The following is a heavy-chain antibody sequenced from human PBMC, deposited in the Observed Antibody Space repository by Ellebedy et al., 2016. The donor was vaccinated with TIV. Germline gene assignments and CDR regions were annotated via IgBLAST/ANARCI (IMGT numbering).Heavy chain of an antibody. CDR2: IVGSGA. J-gene: IGHJ4*02. Sequence: GESLKIPCAASGFTFSPYAMAWVRQAPGKGLEWVSGIVGSGAQKYADSVKGRFTISRDNSKRTVDLQMNSLRAEDTAVYYCGKRDKRASINPTQNWGQGTLVTVSS. D-gene: IGHD3-9*01. V-gene: IGHV3-23*01. CDR1: GFTFSPYA. CDR3: GKRDKRASINPTQN.